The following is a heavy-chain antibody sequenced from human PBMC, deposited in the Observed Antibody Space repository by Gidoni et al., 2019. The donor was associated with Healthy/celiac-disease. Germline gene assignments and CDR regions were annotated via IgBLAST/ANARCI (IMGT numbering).Heavy chain of an antibody. D-gene: IGHD3-22*01. J-gene: IGHJ4*02. CDR2: IKQDGSEK. CDR3: ARVSVIVDFDY. Sequence: EVQLVESGGGLVQPGGSLRLSCAASGLTFSSYWMSWVRQAPGKGLEWVANIKQDGSEKYYVDSVKGRFTISRDNAKNSLYLQMNSLRAEDTAVYYCARVSVIVDFDYWGQGTLVTVSS. V-gene: IGHV3-7*01. CDR1: GLTFSSYW.